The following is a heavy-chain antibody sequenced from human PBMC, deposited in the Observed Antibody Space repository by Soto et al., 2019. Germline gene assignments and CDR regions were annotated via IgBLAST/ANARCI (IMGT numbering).Heavy chain of an antibody. CDR3: ARHSGRYLYYFDY. CDR1: GGSISSGGYY. V-gene: IGHV4-31*03. Sequence: SETLSLTCTVSGGSISSGGYYWSWIRQHPGKGLEWIGYIYYSGSTYYNPSLKSRVTISVDTSKNQFSLKLSSVTAADTAVYYCARHSGRYLYYFDYWGQGTLVTVSS. CDR2: IYYSGST. D-gene: IGHD1-26*01. J-gene: IGHJ4*02.